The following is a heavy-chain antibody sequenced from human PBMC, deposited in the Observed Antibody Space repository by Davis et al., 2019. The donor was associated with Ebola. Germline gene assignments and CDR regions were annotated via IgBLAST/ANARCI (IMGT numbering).Heavy chain of an antibody. CDR1: GFTFSTYG. CDR3: ASVFSRVKEGNYYYYYGMDV. CDR2: IWYDGSNP. V-gene: IGHV3-30*02. J-gene: IGHJ6*02. Sequence: GESLKISCAASGFTFSTYGMHWVRQAPGKGLEWVAIIWYDGSNPYYTDSVKGRFTISRDNSKNTLYLQMNSLRAEDTAVYYCASVFSRVKEGNYYYYYGMDVWGQGTTVTVSS. D-gene: IGHD3-9*01.